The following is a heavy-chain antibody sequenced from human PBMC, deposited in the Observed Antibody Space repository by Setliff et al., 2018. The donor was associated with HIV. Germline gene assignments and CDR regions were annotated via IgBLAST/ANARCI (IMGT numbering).Heavy chain of an antibody. Sequence: SETLSLTCAVYGGSFSGYFWSWIRQSPGKGLQWIGEINHSGSTTYNPSLKSRDTISVDTSKNQFSLKLSAVTAADTALYYCARSGALATSTWSPFDYWGHGNQVTVSS. J-gene: IGHJ4*01. D-gene: IGHD6-19*01. V-gene: IGHV4-34*01. CDR1: GGSFSGYF. CDR2: INHSGST. CDR3: ARSGALATSTWSPFDY.